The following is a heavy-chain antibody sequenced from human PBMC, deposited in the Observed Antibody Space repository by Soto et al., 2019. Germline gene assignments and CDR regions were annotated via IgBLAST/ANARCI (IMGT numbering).Heavy chain of an antibody. V-gene: IGHV4-31*03. CDR3: ARDPGGDYQFGRFDP. D-gene: IGHD2-21*01. CDR2: IYYSGST. CDR1: GGSISSGGYY. J-gene: IGHJ5*02. Sequence: SETLSLTCTVSGGSISSGGYYWSWIRQHPGKGLEWIGYIYYSGSTYYNPSLKSRVTISVDTSKNQFSLKLSSVTAADTAVYYCARDPGGDYQFGRFDPWGQGTLVTVSS.